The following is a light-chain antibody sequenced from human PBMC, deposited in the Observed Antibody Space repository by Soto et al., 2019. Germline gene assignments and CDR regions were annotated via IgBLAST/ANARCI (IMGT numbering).Light chain of an antibody. J-gene: IGKJ4*01. CDR2: SAS. CDR3: QQSSSTALP. CDR1: QSISSY. Sequence: DIQMTQSPSSLSASVGDRVTITCRASQSISSYLNWYQQKPGKAPNLLIYSASKLHSGVPSRFSGSGSGTDCTLIISSLQPEDFATYYCQQSSSTALPFGGGTRV. V-gene: IGKV1-39*01.